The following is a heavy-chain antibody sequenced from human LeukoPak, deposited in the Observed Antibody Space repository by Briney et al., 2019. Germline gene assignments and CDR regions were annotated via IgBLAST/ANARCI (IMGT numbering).Heavy chain of an antibody. J-gene: IGHJ4*02. CDR3: AVEVDTAMVTSVDY. CDR2: INPNSGGT. D-gene: IGHD5-18*01. V-gene: IGHV1-2*02. CDR1: GYTFTGYY. Sequence: GASVKVSCKASGYTFTGYYMHWVQQAPGQGLEWMGWINPNSGGTNYAQKFQGRVTMTRDTSISTAYMELSRLRSDDTAVYYCAVEVDTAMVTSVDYWGQGTLVTVSS.